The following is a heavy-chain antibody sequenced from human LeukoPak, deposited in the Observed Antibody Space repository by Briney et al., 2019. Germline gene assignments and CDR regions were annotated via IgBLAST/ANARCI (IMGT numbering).Heavy chain of an antibody. CDR1: GYSISSGYY. D-gene: IGHD1-20*01. J-gene: IGHJ5*02. V-gene: IGHV4-38-2*02. CDR3: ARGIVTGTTNWFDP. CDR2: LYHTGST. Sequence: PSETLSLTCTVSGYSISSGYYWGWIRQPPGKGLEWIGSLYHTGSTYYNPSLKSRVTISLDTSKNQFSLKLSSVTATDTAVYHCARGIVTGTTNWFDPWGQGTLVTVS.